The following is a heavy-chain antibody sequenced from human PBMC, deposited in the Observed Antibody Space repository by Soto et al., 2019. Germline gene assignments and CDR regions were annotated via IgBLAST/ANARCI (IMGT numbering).Heavy chain of an antibody. CDR3: AGEALYYESSGLDY. V-gene: IGHV1-18*01. J-gene: IGHJ4*02. D-gene: IGHD3-22*01. Sequence: ASVKVSCKASGYTFTSNGISWVLQAPGQGLEWMGWISGYNGNTNYAQNLQGRVTMTTDTSTSTAYMELRSLRSDDTAVYYCAGEALYYESSGLDYWGQGTLVTVSS. CDR2: ISGYNGNT. CDR1: GYTFTSNG.